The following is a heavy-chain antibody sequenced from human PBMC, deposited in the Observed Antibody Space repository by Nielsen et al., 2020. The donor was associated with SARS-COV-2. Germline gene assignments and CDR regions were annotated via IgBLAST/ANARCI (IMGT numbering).Heavy chain of an antibody. CDR3: AKDRHVLRGISGYYYGMDV. V-gene: IGHV3-30*18. J-gene: IGHJ6*02. CDR1: GFTFSSYG. CDR2: ISYDGSNK. D-gene: IGHD3-22*01. Sequence: LKISCAASGFTFSSYGMHWVRQAPGKGLEWVAVISYDGSNKYYADSVKGRFTISRDNSKNTLYLQMNSLRAEDTAVYYCAKDRHVLRGISGYYYGMDVWGQGTTVTVSS.